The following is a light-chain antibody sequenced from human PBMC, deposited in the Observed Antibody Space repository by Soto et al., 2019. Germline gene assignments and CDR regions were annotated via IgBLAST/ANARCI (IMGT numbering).Light chain of an antibody. V-gene: IGLV2-23*02. CDR1: SNDIGGYNL. CDR2: EAS. CDR3: CSFAGGATFV. Sequence: QSALTQPASVSGSPGQSITISCTGTSNDIGGYNLVSWYQQHPGKAPKLIIYEASERPSGVSDRFSGSRSGNTASLTISTRQTEDEANDFCCSFAGGATFVFGGGTKLTVL. J-gene: IGLJ2*01.